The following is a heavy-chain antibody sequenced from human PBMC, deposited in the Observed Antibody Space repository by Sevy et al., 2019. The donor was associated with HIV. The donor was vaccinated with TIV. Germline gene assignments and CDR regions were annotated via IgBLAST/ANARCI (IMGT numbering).Heavy chain of an antibody. Sequence: GGYLRLSCAASGVSFSSYWMRWVRQAPGKGLEWVANIKQDGSEKYYVDSVKGRFTISRDDAKNSLYLQMISLRVEDTPVYYCARVGSAPKEDSGYEDALDIWGQGTMVTVSS. J-gene: IGHJ3*02. V-gene: IGHV3-7*01. CDR3: ARVGSAPKEDSGYEDALDI. D-gene: IGHD5-12*01. CDR1: GVSFSSYW. CDR2: IKQDGSEK.